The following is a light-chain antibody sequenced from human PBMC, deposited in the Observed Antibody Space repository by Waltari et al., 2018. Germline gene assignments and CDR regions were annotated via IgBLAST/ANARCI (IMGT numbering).Light chain of an antibody. CDR3: QKYESLPAT. V-gene: IGKV3-20*01. J-gene: IGKJ1*01. CDR1: QSVGKY. CDR2: ETY. Sequence: EIVLTQSPGTLSLSPGERATLSCRASQSVGKYLAWYQQRPGQAPRLLIYETYRRATGTADRCSGSGSGTDFSLTISRLEPEDFAVYYCQKYESLPATFGQGTTVEIK.